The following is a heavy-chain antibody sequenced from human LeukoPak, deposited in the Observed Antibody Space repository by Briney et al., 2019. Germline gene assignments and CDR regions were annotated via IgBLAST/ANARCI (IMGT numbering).Heavy chain of an antibody. J-gene: IGHJ3*02. Sequence: GGSLRLSCEASGFTFSSYEMNWLRQAPGKGLEWVSYVSKSGGTMKNADSVKGRFTVSRDNAKNSLYLQMNSLTAEDTAVYYCATAVIRGPGNMVNGSS. CDR3: ATAVI. V-gene: IGHV3-48*03. CDR1: GFTFSSYE. CDR2: VSKSGGTM.